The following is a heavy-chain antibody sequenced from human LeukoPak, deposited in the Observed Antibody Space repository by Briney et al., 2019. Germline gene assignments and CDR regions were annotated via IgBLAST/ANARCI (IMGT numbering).Heavy chain of an antibody. V-gene: IGHV1-46*01. CDR2: INPTGGST. Sequence: GASVKVSCKASGYTFTSYYMHWVRQAPGQGLEWMGLINPTGGSTGYAQKFQGRVTMTRNTAISTAYMELSSLRSEDTAVYYCARGELEDTTVRGVIMGIYYYYYYMDVWGKGTTVTISS. J-gene: IGHJ6*03. CDR3: ARGELEDTTVRGVIMGIYYYYYYMDV. D-gene: IGHD3-10*01. CDR1: GYTFTSYY.